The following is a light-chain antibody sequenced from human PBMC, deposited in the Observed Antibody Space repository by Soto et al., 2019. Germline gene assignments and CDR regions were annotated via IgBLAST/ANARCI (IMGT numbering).Light chain of an antibody. CDR2: GAS. CDR3: QQYGSSPPRT. Sequence: EIVLTQSPCILSLSPGERATLSCRASQSVSNDFLAWYQQKPGQAPRLLIYGASTRATDVPDRFSGSGSGADFTLSISRLEPEDFAVYYCQQYGSSPPRTFGQGTKVDIK. J-gene: IGKJ1*01. CDR1: QSVSNDF. V-gene: IGKV3-20*01.